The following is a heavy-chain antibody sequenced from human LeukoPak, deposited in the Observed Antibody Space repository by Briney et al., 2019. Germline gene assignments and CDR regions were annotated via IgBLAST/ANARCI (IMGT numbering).Heavy chain of an antibody. D-gene: IGHD3-10*01. J-gene: IGHJ4*02. CDR2: ISSSSSYI. CDR1: GFTFSSYS. V-gene: IGHV3-21*01. Sequence: RGSLRLSCAASGFTFSSYSMNWVRQAPGKGLEWVSSISSSSSYIYYADSMKGRFTISRDNAKNSLYLQMNSLRAEDTAVYYCARDRDGSGSLDYWGQGTLVTVSS. CDR3: ARDRDGSGSLDY.